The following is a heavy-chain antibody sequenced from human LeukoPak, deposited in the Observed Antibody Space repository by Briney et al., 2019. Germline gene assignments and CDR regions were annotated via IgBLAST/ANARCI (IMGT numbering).Heavy chain of an antibody. CDR2: ISSSSSTI. V-gene: IGHV3-48*01. CDR3: ARETILGDFWSGYYKADAFDI. CDR1: GFTFSSYS. Sequence: PGGSLRLSCAASGFTFSSYSMNWVRQAPGKGLEWVSYISSSSSTIYYADSVKGRFTISRDNAKNSLYLQMNSLRAEDTAVYYCARETILGDFWSGYYKADAFDIWGQGTMVTVSS. J-gene: IGHJ3*02. D-gene: IGHD3-3*01.